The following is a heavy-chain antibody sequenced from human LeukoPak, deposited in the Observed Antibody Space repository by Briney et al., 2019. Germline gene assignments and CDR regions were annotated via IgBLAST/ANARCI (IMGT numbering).Heavy chain of an antibody. CDR2: IRQDGGDF. J-gene: IGHJ4*02. Sequence: GGSLRLSCAASGFTFSDYWMSWVRQVPGKGLAWVANIRQDGGDFNYVDSVKGRFTISRDNARNSLFLQMNNLRVEDTAVYYCAVTTRSRAFDYWGQGTLVTVSS. CDR1: GFTFSDYW. D-gene: IGHD4-17*01. CDR3: AVTTRSRAFDY. V-gene: IGHV3-7*01.